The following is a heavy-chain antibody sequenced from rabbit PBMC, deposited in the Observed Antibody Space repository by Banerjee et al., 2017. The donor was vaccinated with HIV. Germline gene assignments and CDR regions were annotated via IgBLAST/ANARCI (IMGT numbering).Heavy chain of an antibody. D-gene: IGHD1-1*01. J-gene: IGHJ4*01. V-gene: IGHV1S47*01. CDR2: IDPVFGNT. CDR3: VRDKASISGDYGPWYFDL. Sequence: QEQLVESGGGLVKPEGSLTLTCKASGVSLNDKDVMCWVRQAPGKGPEWIAYIDPVFGNTYYASWVNGRFTISRHNAQNTLYLQLNSLTAADTATYFCVRDKASISGDYGPWYFDLWGPGTLVTVS. CDR1: GVSLNDKD.